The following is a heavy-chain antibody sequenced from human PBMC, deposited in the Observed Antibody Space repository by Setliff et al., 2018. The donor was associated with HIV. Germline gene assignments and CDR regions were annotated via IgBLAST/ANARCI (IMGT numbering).Heavy chain of an antibody. D-gene: IGHD3-10*01. CDR3: ARKLRPGHGVDV. CDR1: RFDFNNYW. CDR2: IGQDGSEK. V-gene: IGHV3-7*01. J-gene: IGHJ6*02. Sequence: GGSLRLSCAASRFDFNNYWMCWVRQAPGKGLEWVANIGQDGSEKNSVDSVKGRFTISRDNAKNSMDLQMNSLRAEDTAIYYCARKLRPGHGVDVWGQGTTVTVSS.